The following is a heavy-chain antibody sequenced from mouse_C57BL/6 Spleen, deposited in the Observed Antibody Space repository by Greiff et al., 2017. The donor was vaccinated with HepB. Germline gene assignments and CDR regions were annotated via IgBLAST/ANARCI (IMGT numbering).Heavy chain of an antibody. V-gene: IGHV5-4*01. J-gene: IGHJ1*03. D-gene: IGHD1-2*01. CDR3: ARGRRGYFDV. Sequence: DVHLVESGGGLVKPGGSLKLSCAASGFTFSSYAMSWVRQTPEKRLEWVATISDGGSYTYYPDNVKGRFTISRDNAKNNLYLQMSHLKSEDTAMYYCARGRRGYFDVWGTGTTVTVSS. CDR1: GFTFSSYA. CDR2: ISDGGSYT.